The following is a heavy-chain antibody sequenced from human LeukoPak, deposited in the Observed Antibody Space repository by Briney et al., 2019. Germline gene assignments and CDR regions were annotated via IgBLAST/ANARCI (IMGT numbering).Heavy chain of an antibody. Sequence: PGGSLRLSCAASGFTFSAYAIHWVRQAPGKGLEWVAFISYDGGTKDYTDSVKGRFTISRDNSKNTLFLQMNSLRAEDTAVYYCAAIAAAGSNWGQGTLVTVSS. J-gene: IGHJ4*02. D-gene: IGHD6-13*01. V-gene: IGHV3-30-3*01. CDR2: ISYDGGTK. CDR3: AAIAAAGSN. CDR1: GFTFSAYA.